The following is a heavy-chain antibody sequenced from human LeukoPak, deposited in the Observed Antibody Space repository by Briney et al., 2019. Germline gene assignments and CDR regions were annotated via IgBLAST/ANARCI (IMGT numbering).Heavy chain of an antibody. CDR1: GGSISSYY. Sequence: SETLSLTCTVSGGSISSYYWSWIRQPPGKGLEWIGYIYYSGSTNYNPSLKSRVTISVDTSKNQFSLKLSSVTAADTAVYYCARRKNTQLLPIDYWGQGTLVTVSS. D-gene: IGHD2-2*01. CDR3: ARRKNTQLLPIDY. J-gene: IGHJ4*02. CDR2: IYYSGST. V-gene: IGHV4-59*12.